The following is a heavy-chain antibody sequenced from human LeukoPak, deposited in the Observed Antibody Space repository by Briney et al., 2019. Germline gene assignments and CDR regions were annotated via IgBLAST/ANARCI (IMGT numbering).Heavy chain of an antibody. D-gene: IGHD6-13*01. CDR1: GYTFTGYY. CDR3: ARDFSHSSWYYYNISPTHIDY. V-gene: IGHV1-2*02. J-gene: IGHJ4*02. Sequence: ASVKVSCKASGYTFTGYYMHWVRQAPGQGLEWMGWINPNSGGTNYAQKFQGRVTMTRDTSIITAYMELSRLRSDDTAVYYCARDFSHSSWYYYNISPTHIDYWGQGTLVTVSS. CDR2: INPNSGGT.